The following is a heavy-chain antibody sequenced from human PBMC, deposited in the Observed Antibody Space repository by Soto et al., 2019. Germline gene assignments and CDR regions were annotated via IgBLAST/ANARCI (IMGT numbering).Heavy chain of an antibody. CDR3: ARALRIAAAVKYYYYGMDV. J-gene: IGHJ6*02. CDR2: INPNSGGT. Sequence: ASVKVSCKASGYTFTGYYMHWVRQAPGQGLEWMGWINPNSGGTNYAQKFQGWVTMTRDTSISTAYMELSRLRSDDTAVYYCARALRIAAAVKYYYYGMDVWGQGTTVTVSS. CDR1: GYTFTGYY. V-gene: IGHV1-2*04. D-gene: IGHD6-13*01.